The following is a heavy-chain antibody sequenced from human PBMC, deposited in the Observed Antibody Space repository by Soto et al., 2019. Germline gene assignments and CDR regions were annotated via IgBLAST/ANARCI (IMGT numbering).Heavy chain of an antibody. V-gene: IGHV1-2*04. CDR1: GYTFTGYY. CDR3: AREGGGVSGNYKSHVFDI. Sequence: ASVKVSCKASGYTFTGYYMHWVRQAPGQGLEWMGWINPNSGGTNYAQKFQGWVTMTRDTSISTAYMELSRLRSDDTAVYYCAREGGGVSGNYKSHVFDIWGQGTIVTVS. CDR2: INPNSGGT. J-gene: IGHJ3*02. D-gene: IGHD4-4*01.